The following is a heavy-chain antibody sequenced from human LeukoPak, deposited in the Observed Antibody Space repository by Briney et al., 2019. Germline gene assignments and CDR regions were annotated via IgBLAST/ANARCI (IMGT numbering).Heavy chain of an antibody. Sequence: GGSLRLSCAASAFSFSTYWMSWVRQAPGKGLEWVAKINQDGSQKYFVDSVKGRFTISRDNAKKSLYLEMNTLRVEDTALYYCARDGFAVGYDSWGQGTLVTVSS. CDR2: INQDGSQK. CDR3: ARDGFAVGYDS. CDR1: AFSFSTYW. D-gene: IGHD4-23*01. J-gene: IGHJ4*02. V-gene: IGHV3-7*01.